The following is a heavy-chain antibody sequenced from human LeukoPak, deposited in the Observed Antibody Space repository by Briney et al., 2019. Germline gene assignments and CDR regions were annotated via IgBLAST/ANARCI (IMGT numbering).Heavy chain of an antibody. CDR3: ARTLLYYYDSSGLHP. CDR1: GGSISSSS. J-gene: IGHJ5*02. V-gene: IGHV3-48*01. Sequence: ETLSLTCTVSGGSISSSSYYWGWIRQPPGKGLEWVSYISSSSSTIYYADSVKGRFTISRDNAKNSLYLQMNSLRAEDTAVYYCARTLLYYYDSSGLHPWGQGTLVTVSS. CDR2: ISSSSSTI. D-gene: IGHD3-22*01.